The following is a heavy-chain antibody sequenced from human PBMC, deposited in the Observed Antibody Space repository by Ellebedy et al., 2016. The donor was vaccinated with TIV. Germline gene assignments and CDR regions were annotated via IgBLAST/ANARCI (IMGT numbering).Heavy chain of an antibody. CDR2: IRFDGSNK. V-gene: IGHV3-30*02. Sequence: GESLKISCAASGFTFSNYGMHWVRQAPGKGLEWVAFIRFDGSNKYSADSVKGRFTVSRDNSKNTLYLHMNSLRPEDTAVYYCAKDVAAARNHFDYWGQGTLVTVSS. J-gene: IGHJ4*02. D-gene: IGHD6-13*01. CDR1: GFTFSNYG. CDR3: AKDVAAARNHFDY.